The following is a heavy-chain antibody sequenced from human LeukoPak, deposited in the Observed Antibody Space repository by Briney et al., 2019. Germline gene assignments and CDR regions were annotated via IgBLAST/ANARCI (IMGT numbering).Heavy chain of an antibody. V-gene: IGHV3-23*01. D-gene: IGHD6-19*01. CDR2: INSSGGRT. CDR1: GFTFSSFA. CDR3: AKYSGGWYNDY. Sequence: GGSLRLSCAASGFTFSSFAMSWVRQAPGKGLEWVSTINSSGGRTFYADSVKGRCTISRDDSKNTVHLQMDSLRAEDTAVYYCAKYSGGWYNDYWGQGTLVTVSS. J-gene: IGHJ4*02.